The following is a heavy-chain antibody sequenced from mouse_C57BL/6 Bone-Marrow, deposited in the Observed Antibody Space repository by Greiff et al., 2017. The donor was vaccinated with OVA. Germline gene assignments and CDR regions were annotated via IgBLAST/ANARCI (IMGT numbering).Heavy chain of an antibody. Sequence: QVQLQQPGAELVKPGASVKMSCKASGYTFTSYWITWVKQRPGQGLEWIGDIYPGSGSTNYNEKFKSKATLTVDTSSSTAYMQLSSLTSEDSAVYYCARLPVPQLGRDYWGQGTTLTVSS. CDR1: GYTFTSYW. J-gene: IGHJ2*01. D-gene: IGHD4-1*02. V-gene: IGHV1-55*01. CDR2: IYPGSGST. CDR3: ARLPVPQLGRDY.